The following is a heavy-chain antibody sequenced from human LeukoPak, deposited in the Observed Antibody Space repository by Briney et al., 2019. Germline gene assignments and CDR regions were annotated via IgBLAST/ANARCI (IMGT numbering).Heavy chain of an antibody. J-gene: IGHJ4*02. V-gene: IGHV3-21*01. CDR2: ISSSSSYI. CDR1: GFTFSSYA. CDR3: ARVPDDFWSGYFVDY. Sequence: GGSLRLSCAASGFTFSSYAMSWVRQAPGKGLEWVSSISSSSSYIYYADSVKGRFTISRDNAKNSLYLQMNSLRAEDTAVYYCARVPDDFWSGYFVDYWGQGTLVTVSS. D-gene: IGHD3-3*01.